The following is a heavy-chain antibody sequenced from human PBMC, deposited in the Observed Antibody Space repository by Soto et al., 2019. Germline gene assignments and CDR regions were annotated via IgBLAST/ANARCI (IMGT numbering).Heavy chain of an antibody. J-gene: IGHJ6*02. Sequence: QVQLVQSGAEVKKPGSSVKVSCKASGGTFSSYAISWVRQAPGQGLEWMGGIIPIFGTANYAQKFQGRVTITADKSTSTAYMELSSLRSEDTAVSYCARVRIAAAGYYYYYGMDVWGQGTTVTVSS. D-gene: IGHD6-13*01. CDR2: IIPIFGTA. V-gene: IGHV1-69*06. CDR3: ARVRIAAAGYYYYYGMDV. CDR1: GGTFSSYA.